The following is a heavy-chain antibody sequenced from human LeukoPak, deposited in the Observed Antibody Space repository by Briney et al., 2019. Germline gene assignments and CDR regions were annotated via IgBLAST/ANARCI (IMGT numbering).Heavy chain of an antibody. CDR2: ISGSGGST. CDR3: AKGHYGSGRTYFDY. Sequence: GGSLRLSCAASGFTFSSYAMSWVRKAPGKGLEWVSAISGSGGSTYYADSVKGRFTISRDNSKNTLYLQMNSLRAEDTAVYYCAKGHYGSGRTYFDYWGQGTLVTVSS. D-gene: IGHD3-10*01. J-gene: IGHJ4*02. V-gene: IGHV3-23*01. CDR1: GFTFSSYA.